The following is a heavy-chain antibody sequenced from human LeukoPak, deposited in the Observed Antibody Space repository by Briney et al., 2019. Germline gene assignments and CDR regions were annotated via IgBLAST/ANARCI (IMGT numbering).Heavy chain of an antibody. CDR3: ARAEGWYYFDY. J-gene: IGHJ4*02. CDR2: INHSGST. CDR1: GGSFSGYY. D-gene: IGHD6-19*01. V-gene: IGHV4-34*01. Sequence: SETLSLTCAVYGGSFSGYYWSWIRQPPGKGLEWIGEINHSGSTNYNPSLKSRVTISVDTSKNQFSLKLSSVTAADTAVYYCARAEGWYYFDYWGQGTLVTVSS.